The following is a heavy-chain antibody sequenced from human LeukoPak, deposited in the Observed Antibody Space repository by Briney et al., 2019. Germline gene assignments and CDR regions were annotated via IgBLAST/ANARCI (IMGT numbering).Heavy chain of an antibody. V-gene: IGHV3-30*14. CDR2: ISYDGSNK. D-gene: IGHD2-21*02. Sequence: GGSLRLSCAASGFTFSSYAMHWVRQAPGKGLEWVAVISYDGSNKYYADSVKGRFTISRDNSENTLYLQMNSLRAEDTAVYYCARGDPFDYWGQGTLVTVSS. CDR3: ARGDPFDY. J-gene: IGHJ4*02. CDR1: GFTFSSYA.